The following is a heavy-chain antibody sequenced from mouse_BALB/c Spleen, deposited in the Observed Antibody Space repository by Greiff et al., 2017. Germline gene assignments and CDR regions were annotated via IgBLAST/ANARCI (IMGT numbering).Heavy chain of an antibody. Sequence: EVKLVESGPELVKPGASVKIPCKASGYTFTDYNMDWVKQSHGKSLEWIGDINPNNGGTIYNQKFKGKATLTVDKSSSTAYMELRSLTSEDTAVYYCARDWDGGFAYWGQGTLVTVSA. D-gene: IGHD4-1*01. V-gene: IGHV1-18*01. CDR3: ARDWDGGFAY. J-gene: IGHJ3*01. CDR2: INPNNGGT. CDR1: GYTFTDYN.